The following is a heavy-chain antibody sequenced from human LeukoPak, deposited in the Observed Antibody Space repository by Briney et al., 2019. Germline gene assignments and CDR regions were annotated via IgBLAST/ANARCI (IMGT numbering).Heavy chain of an antibody. J-gene: IGHJ4*02. CDR3: ASERTGKVARY. Sequence: GGSLRLSCSASGFTFSSYAMHWVRQAPGKGLEYVSAISSNGDSTYYADSVKGRFTISRDNSKNTLYLQMSSLRAEDTAVYYCASERTGKVARYWGQGTLVTVSS. D-gene: IGHD5-12*01. V-gene: IGHV3-64*04. CDR2: ISSNGDST. CDR1: GFTFSSYA.